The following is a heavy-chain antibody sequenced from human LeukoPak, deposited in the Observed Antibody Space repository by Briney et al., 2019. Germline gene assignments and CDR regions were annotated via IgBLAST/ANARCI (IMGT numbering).Heavy chain of an antibody. D-gene: IGHD3-22*01. CDR3: AKVLVAESTYYYDSSGYYGDY. J-gene: IGHJ4*02. V-gene: IGHV3-30*02. Sequence: GGSLRLSCAASGFTFSSYGMHWVRQAPGKGLEWVAFIRYDGSNKYYADSVKGRFTISRDNSKNTLYLQMNSLRAEDTAVYYCAKVLVAESTYYYDSSGYYGDYWGQGTLVTVSS. CDR2: IRYDGSNK. CDR1: GFTFSSYG.